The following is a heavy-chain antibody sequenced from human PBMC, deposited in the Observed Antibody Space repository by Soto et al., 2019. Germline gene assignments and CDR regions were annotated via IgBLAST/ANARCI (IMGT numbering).Heavy chain of an antibody. D-gene: IGHD3-9*01. J-gene: IGHJ6*02. V-gene: IGHV3-30*03. CDR1: GFIFSNYA. CDR2: ISDDGRYI. CDR3: ARDVTDYVLDV. Sequence: QMQLVESGGGVVQPGNSLRLSCAASGFIFSNYAMHWVRQAPGKGLEWVALISDDGRYIYYADSVKGRFAISRDNSKKTVELLMNSLRREDTAVYYCARDVTDYVLDVWGQGTVVSVSS.